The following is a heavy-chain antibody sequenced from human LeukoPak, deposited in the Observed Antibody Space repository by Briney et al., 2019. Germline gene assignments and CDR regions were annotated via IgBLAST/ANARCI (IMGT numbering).Heavy chain of an antibody. CDR2: IKQDGSEK. V-gene: IGHV3-7*01. J-gene: IGHJ6*03. Sequence: PGGSLRLSCAASGLTFSRYWMTWFRQAPGKGLEWVANIKQDGSEKYYVDSVKGRFTISRDNADRSLYLQMTSLRVEDTAVYFCASRCCTGVNCFAASYMCMDVWGKGTTVTVSS. CDR3: ASRCCTGVNCFAASYMCMDV. CDR1: GLTFSRYW. D-gene: IGHD2-8*02.